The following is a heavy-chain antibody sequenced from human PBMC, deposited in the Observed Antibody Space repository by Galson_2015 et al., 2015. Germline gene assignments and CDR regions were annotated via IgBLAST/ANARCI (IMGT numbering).Heavy chain of an antibody. CDR1: GFTFSSYP. CDR3: ARAGRTNTSRKGFDY. J-gene: IGHJ4*02. D-gene: IGHD1-14*01. V-gene: IGHV3-23*01. CDR2: ISGSGDFT. Sequence: SLRLSCAASGFTFSSYPMTWVRQAPGKGLEWVSIISGSGDFTYYTDSVKGRFTFSRDNSKNTLFLQMNSLRVEDTAVYFCARAGRTNTSRKGFDYCGQGPLVTVSS.